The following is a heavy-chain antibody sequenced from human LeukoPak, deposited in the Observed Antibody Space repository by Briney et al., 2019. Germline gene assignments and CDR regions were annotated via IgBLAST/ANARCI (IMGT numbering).Heavy chain of an antibody. CDR3: ARAGFTFSDYFGSFFDY. CDR2: IRYDGSNK. V-gene: IGHV3-30*02. D-gene: IGHD3-10*01. Sequence: PGGSLRLSCAASGFTFSSYGMHWVRQAPGKGLEWVAFIRYDGSNKYYADSVKGRFTISRDNSKNTLYLQMNSLRAGDTAVYYCARAGFTFSDYFGSFFDYWGQGTLVTVSS. J-gene: IGHJ4*02. CDR1: GFTFSSYG.